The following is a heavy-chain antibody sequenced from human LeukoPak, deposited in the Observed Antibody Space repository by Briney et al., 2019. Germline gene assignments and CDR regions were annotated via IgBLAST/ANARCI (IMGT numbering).Heavy chain of an antibody. D-gene: IGHD2-2*02. CDR2: IIPIFGTA. CDR3: AREYCSSTSCYISHAFDI. CDR1: GYTSTSYG. Sequence: SVKVSCKASGYTSTSYGISWVRQAPGQGLEWMGGIIPIFGTANYAQKFQGRVTITTDESTSTAYMELSSLRSEDTAVYYCAREYCSSTSCYISHAFDIWGQGTMVTVSS. J-gene: IGHJ3*02. V-gene: IGHV1-69*05.